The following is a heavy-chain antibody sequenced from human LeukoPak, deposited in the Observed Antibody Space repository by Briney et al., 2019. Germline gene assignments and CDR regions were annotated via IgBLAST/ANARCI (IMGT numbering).Heavy chain of an antibody. CDR2: IYYSGST. CDR1: GGSISSYY. D-gene: IGHD4-23*01. Sequence: SETLSLTCTVSGGSISSYYWSWIRQPPGKGLEWIGYIYYSGSTNYNPSLKSRVTISVDTSKNQFSLKLSSVTAADTAVYYCARYGGSITYFDYWGQGTLVTVSS. J-gene: IGHJ4*02. CDR3: ARYGGSITYFDY. V-gene: IGHV4-59*01.